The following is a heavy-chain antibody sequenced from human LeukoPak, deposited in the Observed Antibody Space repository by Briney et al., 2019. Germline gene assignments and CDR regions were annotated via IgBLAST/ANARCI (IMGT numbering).Heavy chain of an antibody. D-gene: IGHD3-22*01. V-gene: IGHV3-73*01. CDR1: GFTFDDHS. Sequence: GGSLRLSCVVSGFTFDDHSMHWVRQAPGKGLEWVGRIRSEANNYATTYAASVKGRFTISRDDSKNTAYLQMNSLKTEDTAVYYCTRHDSSAYYYYYMDVWGKGTTVTVSS. CDR2: IRSEANNYAT. CDR3: TRHDSSAYYYYYMDV. J-gene: IGHJ6*03.